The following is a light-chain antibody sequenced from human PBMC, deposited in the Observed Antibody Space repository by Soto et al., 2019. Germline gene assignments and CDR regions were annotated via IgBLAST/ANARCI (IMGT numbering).Light chain of an antibody. CDR2: DVS. CDR3: TSYTSSRIRV. J-gene: IGLJ3*02. CDR1: SSDVGGSNY. V-gene: IGLV2-14*01. Sequence: QSVLTQPASVSGSPGQSITISCTGTSSDVGGSNYVSWYQQHPGKAPKLMIYDVSNRPSGVSNRFSGSKSGNTASLTISGLQAEDEADYYCTSYTSSRIRVFGGGTKLPVL.